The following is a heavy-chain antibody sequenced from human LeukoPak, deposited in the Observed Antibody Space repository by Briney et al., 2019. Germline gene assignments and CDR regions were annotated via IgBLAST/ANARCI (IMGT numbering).Heavy chain of an antibody. CDR2: IIPIFGTA. D-gene: IGHD1-7*01. V-gene: IGHV1-69*13. CDR3: AREESITGTTYFDY. J-gene: IGHJ4*02. CDR1: GGTFSSYA. Sequence: SVKVSCRASGGTFSSYAISWVRQAPGQGLEWMGGIIPIFGTANYAQKFQGRVTITADESTSTAYMELSSLRSEDTAVYYCAREESITGTTYFDYWGQGTLVTVSS.